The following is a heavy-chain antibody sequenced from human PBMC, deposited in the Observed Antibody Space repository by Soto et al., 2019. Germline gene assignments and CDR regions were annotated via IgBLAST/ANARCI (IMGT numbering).Heavy chain of an antibody. D-gene: IGHD6-19*01. CDR3: ARDGVRGGWYYFDL. Sequence: QVQLVQSGTEVKKPGSSVRVSCTVSGGSFSDYAITWVRQAPGQGLEWMGGIIPKFPTGEYAKKFQGTVKITADKSTSTVDLEVSSLRHEDTAVYYCARDGVRGGWYYFDLWGQGTQVSVSS. J-gene: IGHJ4*02. CDR2: IIPKFPTG. CDR1: GGSFSDYA. V-gene: IGHV1-69*06.